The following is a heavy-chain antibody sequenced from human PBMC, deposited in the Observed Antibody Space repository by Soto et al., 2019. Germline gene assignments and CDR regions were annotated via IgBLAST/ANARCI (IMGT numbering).Heavy chain of an antibody. Sequence: LRLSCAASGFTFSDYYMTWIRQAPGKGLEWVSYISSSGDSIYYADSVRGRFTVSRDNAKNSLFLQMNSLRAEDTAVYYCARRAAAGRSFDYWGLGTLVTVSS. J-gene: IGHJ4*02. D-gene: IGHD6-13*01. CDR3: ARRAAAGRSFDY. CDR2: ISSSGDSI. V-gene: IGHV3-11*01. CDR1: GFTFSDYY.